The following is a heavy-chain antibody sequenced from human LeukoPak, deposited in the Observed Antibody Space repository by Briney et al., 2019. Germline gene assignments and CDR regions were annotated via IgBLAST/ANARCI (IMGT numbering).Heavy chain of an antibody. J-gene: IGHJ4*02. CDR1: GFTFSSYE. V-gene: IGHV3-48*03. CDR3: AKAEYYYDSSGKYYFDY. CDR2: ISSSGSTI. Sequence: GGSLRLSCAASGFTFSSYEMNWVRQAPGKGLEWVSYISSSGSTIYYADSVKGRFTISRDNAKNSLYLQMNSLRAEDTAVYYCAKAEYYYDSSGKYYFDYWGQGTLVTVSS. D-gene: IGHD3-22*01.